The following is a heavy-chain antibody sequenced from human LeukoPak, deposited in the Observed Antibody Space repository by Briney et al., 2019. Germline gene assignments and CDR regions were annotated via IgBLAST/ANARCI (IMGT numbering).Heavy chain of an antibody. V-gene: IGHV3-7*01. CDR2: IKEDASDK. Sequence: GGSLRLSCAASGFTFSSYGMSWVRQAPGKGLEWVANIKEDASDKAYVDSVKGRFTISRDNTKNSLHLQMNSLRAEDSAIYYCVRQRPLLTFGAYDSWGQGMMVSVSS. D-gene: IGHD3-10*01. CDR1: GFTFSSYG. CDR3: VRQRPLLTFGAYDS. J-gene: IGHJ4*02.